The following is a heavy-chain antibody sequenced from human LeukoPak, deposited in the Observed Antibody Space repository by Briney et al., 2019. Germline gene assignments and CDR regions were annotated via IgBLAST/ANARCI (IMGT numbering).Heavy chain of an antibody. CDR3: VRSETIWYYFDY. CDR1: GVSISTHFYY. Sequence: SETLSLTCTVSGVSISTHFYYWGWIRQTAGKALEWIGNMYYRGSTYYNPSLNSRVSMSLDTSKNQFSLRLSSVTAADTAVYFCVRSETIWYYFDYWGQGRLVTVSS. V-gene: IGHV4-39*07. J-gene: IGHJ4*02. CDR2: MYYRGST. D-gene: IGHD1-7*01.